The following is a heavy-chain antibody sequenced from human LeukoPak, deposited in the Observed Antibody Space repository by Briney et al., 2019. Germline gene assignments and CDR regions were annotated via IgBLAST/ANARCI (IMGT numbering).Heavy chain of an antibody. CDR3: ARGGSSSAGGY. J-gene: IGHJ4*02. D-gene: IGHD2-15*01. CDR2: INPSGGST. V-gene: IGHV1-46*01. Sequence: ASVKVSCKASGYTFTNYGIIWVRQAPGQGLEWMGIINPSGGSTSYAQKFQGRVTMTRDTSTSTVYMELSSLRSEDTAVYYCARGGSSSAGGYWGQGTLVTVSS. CDR1: GYTFTNYG.